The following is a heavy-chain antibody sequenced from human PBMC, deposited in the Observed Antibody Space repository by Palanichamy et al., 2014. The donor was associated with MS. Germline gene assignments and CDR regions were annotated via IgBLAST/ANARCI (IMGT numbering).Heavy chain of an antibody. V-gene: IGHV1-3*01. CDR1: GYTFTSYA. D-gene: IGHD3-10*01. CDR3: AREPSKGVVAGSY. Sequence: QVQLVQSGAEVKKPGASVKVSCKASGYTFTSYAMHWVRQAPGQRLEWMGWINAGNGNTKYSQKFQGRVTITRDTSASTAYMELSSLRSEDTAVYYCAREPSKGVVAGSYWGQGTLVTVSS. J-gene: IGHJ4*02. CDR2: INAGNGNT.